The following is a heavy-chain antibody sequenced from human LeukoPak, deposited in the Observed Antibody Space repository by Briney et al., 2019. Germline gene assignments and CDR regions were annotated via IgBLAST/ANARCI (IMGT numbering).Heavy chain of an antibody. CDR2: IWYDGSNK. CDR3: ARDRGGRWLQVYYFDY. V-gene: IGHV3-33*08. CDR1: GFTFSTYA. D-gene: IGHD5-24*01. Sequence: PGKSLRLSCAASGFTFSTYAMHWVPQAPGKGLEWVAVIWYDGSNKYYADSVKGRFTISRDNSKNTLYLRVNSLRAEDTAMYYCARDRGGRWLQVYYFDYWGQGTLVTVSS. J-gene: IGHJ4*02.